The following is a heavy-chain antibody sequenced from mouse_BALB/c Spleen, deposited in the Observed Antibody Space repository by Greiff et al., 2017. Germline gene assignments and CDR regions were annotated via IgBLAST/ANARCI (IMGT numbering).Heavy chain of an antibody. V-gene: IGHV5-15*02. CDR3: ARDPYGSSSYFDV. CDR2: ISNLAYSI. Sequence: EVQLVESGGGLVQPGGSRKLSCAASGFTFSDYGMAWVRQAPGKGPEWVAFISNLAYSIYYADTVTGRFTISRENAKNTLYLEMSSLRSEDTAMYYCARDPYGSSSYFDVWGAGTTVTVSS. CDR1: GFTFSDYG. D-gene: IGHD1-1*01. J-gene: IGHJ1*01.